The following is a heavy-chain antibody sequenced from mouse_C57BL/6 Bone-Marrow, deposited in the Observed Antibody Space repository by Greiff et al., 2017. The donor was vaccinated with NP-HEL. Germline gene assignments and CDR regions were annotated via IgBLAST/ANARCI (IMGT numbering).Heavy chain of an antibody. V-gene: IGHV1-19*01. CDR3: ARGDGSSYSYWYFDV. CDR1: GYTFTDYY. CDR2: INPYNGGT. D-gene: IGHD1-1*01. J-gene: IGHJ1*03. Sequence: SGYTFTDYYMNWVKQSHGKSLEWIGVINPYNGGTSYNQKFKGKATLTVDKSSSTAYMELNSRTSEDSAVYYCARGDGSSYSYWYFDVWGTGTTVTVSS.